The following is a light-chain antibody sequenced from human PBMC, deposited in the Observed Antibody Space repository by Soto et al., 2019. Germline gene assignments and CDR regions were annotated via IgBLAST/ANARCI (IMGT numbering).Light chain of an antibody. CDR1: TSNIDTNT. CDR3: AAWDDSLNGLV. V-gene: IGLV1-44*01. CDR2: SNS. J-gene: IGLJ2*01. Sequence: QAVVTQPPSASGTPGQRVTISCSGTTSNIDTNTVNWYQQLPGTAPKLLIYSNSQRPSGVPDRFSGSKSGTSASLAISGLQSEDEADYYCAAWDDSLNGLVFGGGTKLTVL.